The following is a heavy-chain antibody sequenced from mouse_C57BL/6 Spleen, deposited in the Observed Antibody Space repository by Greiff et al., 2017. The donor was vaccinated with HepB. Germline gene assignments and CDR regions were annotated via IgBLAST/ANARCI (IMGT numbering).Heavy chain of an antibody. CDR3: ARRRSFYDC. J-gene: IGHJ2*01. CDR1: GYSFTGYY. V-gene: IGHV1-42*01. CDR2: INPSTGGT. Sequence: EEQLQQSGPELVKPGASVKISCKASGYSFTGYYMNWVKQSPEKSIEWIGEINPSTGGTTYNQKFKAKATLTVDKASSTAYMQHKSLTSEDTAVYYCARRRSFYDCWDEGTAHTVAS. D-gene: IGHD1-1*01.